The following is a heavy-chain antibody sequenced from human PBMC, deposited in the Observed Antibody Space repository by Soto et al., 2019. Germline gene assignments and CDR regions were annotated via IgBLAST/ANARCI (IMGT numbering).Heavy chain of an antibody. J-gene: IGHJ3*02. D-gene: IGHD3-10*01. V-gene: IGHV1-8*01. Sequence: GASVKVSCKASGYTFTSYDINWVRQATGQGLEWMGWMNPNSGNTGYAQKFQGRVTISVDTSKNQFSLKLSSVTAADTAVYYCARHARRFGELSDAFDIWGQGTMVTVSS. CDR3: ARHARRFGELSDAFDI. CDR1: GYTFTSYD. CDR2: MNPNSGNT.